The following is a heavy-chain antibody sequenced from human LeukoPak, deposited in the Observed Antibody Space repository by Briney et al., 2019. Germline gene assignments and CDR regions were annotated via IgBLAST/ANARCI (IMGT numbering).Heavy chain of an antibody. D-gene: IGHD6-13*01. Sequence: SETLSLTCTVSGGSISSGGYYWSWIRQPPGKGLEWIGEINHSGSTNYNPSLKSRVTISVDTSKNQFSLKLSSVTAADTAVYYCASMPMYSSSWYFSGALDYWGQGTLVTVSS. CDR2: INHSGST. CDR1: GGSISSGGYY. CDR3: ASMPMYSSSWYFSGALDY. V-gene: IGHV4-39*07. J-gene: IGHJ4*02.